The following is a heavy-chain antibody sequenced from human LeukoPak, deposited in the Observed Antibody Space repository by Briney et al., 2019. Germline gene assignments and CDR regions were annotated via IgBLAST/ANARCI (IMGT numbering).Heavy chain of an antibody. J-gene: IGHJ4*02. CDR3: AKRGVVIRVILVGFHKEAYYFDS. V-gene: IGHV3-23*01. CDR2: ISGSGGRT. CDR1: GITLSKYG. Sequence: GGSLRHSCAVSGITLSKYGMSWVRQAPGKGLEWVAGISGSGGRTNYADAVKGRFTISRDNAKNTLFLQMNSLRAEDTAVYFCAKRGVVIRVILVGFHKEAYYFDSWGQGALVTVSS. D-gene: IGHD2-21*01.